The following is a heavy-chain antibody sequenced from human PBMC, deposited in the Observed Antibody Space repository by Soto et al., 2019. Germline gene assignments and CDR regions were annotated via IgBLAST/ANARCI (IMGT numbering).Heavy chain of an antibody. J-gene: IGHJ6*03. D-gene: IGHD1-1*01. V-gene: IGHV4-34*01. CDR3: SRGRDKYNVGNV. CDR1: CGSWSYYY. CDR2: IHPSGST. Sequence: LSLTFSFYCGSWSYYYWIFIRQSPVNGLAWIGEIHPSGSTNYNPSLKSRVTISLDTSKNHFSLKLTSVTAAATAVYFCSRGRDKYNVGNVCGKGNTVTVS.